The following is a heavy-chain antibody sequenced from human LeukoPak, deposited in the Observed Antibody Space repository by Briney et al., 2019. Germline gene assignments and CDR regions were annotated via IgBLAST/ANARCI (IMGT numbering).Heavy chain of an antibody. J-gene: IGHJ3*02. V-gene: IGHV3-48*04. CDR1: GFTFSSYS. CDR3: ARDLDSSRGTRAFDI. CDR2: ISSSSSTI. Sequence: GGSLRLSCAASGFTFSSYSMNWVRQAPGKGLEWVSYISSSSSTIYYADSVKGRFTISRDNAKNSLYLQMSSLRAEDTAVYYCARDLDSSRGTRAFDIWGQGTMVTVSS. D-gene: IGHD6-13*01.